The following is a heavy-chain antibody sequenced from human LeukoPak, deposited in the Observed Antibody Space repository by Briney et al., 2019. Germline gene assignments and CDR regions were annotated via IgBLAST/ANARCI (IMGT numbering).Heavy chain of an antibody. Sequence: PGGSLRLSCAVSGFSINYYWMHWVRQAPGKGLVWVSRINSDGRSTTYADSVKGRFTISRDNAKNSLYLQMNSLRAEDTAVYYCARESLLGSIDDASDIWGQGTMVTVSS. CDR2: INSDGRST. CDR1: GFSINYYW. J-gene: IGHJ3*02. CDR3: ARESLLGSIDDASDI. V-gene: IGHV3-74*03. D-gene: IGHD5/OR15-5a*01.